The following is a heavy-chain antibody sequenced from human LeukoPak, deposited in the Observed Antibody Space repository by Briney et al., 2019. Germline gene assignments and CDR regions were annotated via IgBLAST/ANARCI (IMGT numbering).Heavy chain of an antibody. D-gene: IGHD2-2*01. CDR1: GGSISSYY. CDR3: ARQLGFCSSTSCYPWFAP. Sequence: SETLSLTCTVSGGSISSYYWSWTRQPPGKGLEWIGYIYFTGNTNYNPSLKSRVTISVDTSKNQFSLKMSSVTAADTAVYYCARQLGFCSSTSCYPWFAPWGQGTLVTVSS. CDR2: IYFTGNT. J-gene: IGHJ5*02. V-gene: IGHV4-59*08.